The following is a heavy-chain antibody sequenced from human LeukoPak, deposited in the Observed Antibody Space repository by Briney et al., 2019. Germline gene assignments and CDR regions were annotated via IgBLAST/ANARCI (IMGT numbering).Heavy chain of an antibody. Sequence: GGSLRLSCAASGFTFSSYWMSRVRQAPGKGLEWVANIKQDGSEKYYVDSVKGRFTISRDNAKNSLYLQMNSLRAEDTAGYYCARVCYDFWSGYYRPYNWFDPWGQGTLVTVSS. V-gene: IGHV3-7*01. CDR1: GFTFSSYW. CDR2: IKQDGSEK. J-gene: IGHJ5*02. D-gene: IGHD3-3*01. CDR3: ARVCYDFWSGYYRPYNWFDP.